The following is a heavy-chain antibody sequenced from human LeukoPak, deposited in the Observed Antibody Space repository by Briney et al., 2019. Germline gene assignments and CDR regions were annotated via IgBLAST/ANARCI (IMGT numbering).Heavy chain of an antibody. CDR2: IKSKTDGGTT. D-gene: IGHD3-10*01. Sequence: GGSLRLSCAASGFTFSNAWMSWVRQAPGKVLGWVGRIKSKTDGGTTDYAAPVKGRFTISRDDSKNTLYLQMNSLKTEDTAVYYCTTDTWFGESQEYYFDYWGQGTLVTVSS. V-gene: IGHV3-15*01. CDR3: TTDTWFGESQEYYFDY. CDR1: GFTFSNAW. J-gene: IGHJ4*02.